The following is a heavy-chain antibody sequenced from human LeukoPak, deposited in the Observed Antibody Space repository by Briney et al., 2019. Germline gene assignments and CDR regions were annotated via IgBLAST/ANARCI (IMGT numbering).Heavy chain of an antibody. V-gene: IGHV5-51*01. D-gene: IGHD6-13*01. CDR2: IYPGDSDT. J-gene: IGHJ3*02. Sequence: GESLKISCKGSGYSFTKFWIGWVRQMPGKGLEWMGIIYPGDSDTRYSPSFQGQVTLLVDTSISTAYLQWSSLKASDTAMYYCASPRGSSFGAFDIWGQGTMVTVSS. CDR1: GYSFTKFW. CDR3: ASPRGSSFGAFDI.